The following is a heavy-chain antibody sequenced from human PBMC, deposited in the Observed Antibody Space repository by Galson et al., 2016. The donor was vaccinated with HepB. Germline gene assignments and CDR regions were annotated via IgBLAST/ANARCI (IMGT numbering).Heavy chain of an antibody. Sequence: SLRLSCAASGFTFDDYAMHWVRRAPGKGLEWVSGISWNSGNTGYADSVKGRFTISSDNAKDSLYMQMNSLRPEDTALYFCAKAAQYCSSSSCRNWFDPWGLGTLVTVSS. D-gene: IGHD2-2*01. CDR1: GFTFDDYA. V-gene: IGHV3-9*01. J-gene: IGHJ5*02. CDR2: ISWNSGNT. CDR3: AKAAQYCSSSSCRNWFDP.